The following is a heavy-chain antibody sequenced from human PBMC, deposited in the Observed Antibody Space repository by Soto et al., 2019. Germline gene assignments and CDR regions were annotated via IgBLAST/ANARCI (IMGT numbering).Heavy chain of an antibody. V-gene: IGHV1-24*01. D-gene: IGHD5-18*01. CDR3: ATVQSGEYSYAG. Sequence: ASVKVSCKASGYTFTIYYMHWVRQAPGKGLEWMGGFDPEDGETIYAQKFQGRVTMTEDTSTDTAYMELSSLRSEDTAVYYCATVQSGEYSYAGWGQGTLVTSPQ. J-gene: IGHJ4*02. CDR1: GYTFTIYY. CDR2: FDPEDGET.